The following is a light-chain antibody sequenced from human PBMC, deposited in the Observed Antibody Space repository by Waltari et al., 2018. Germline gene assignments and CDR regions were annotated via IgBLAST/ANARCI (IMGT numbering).Light chain of an antibody. CDR3: QTWGTGIWV. J-gene: IGLJ3*02. CDR1: SGHSSYA. Sequence: QLVLTQSPSASASLGASVKLTCTLRSGHSSYAIAWHPQQPEKGPRYLMKLNSDGSHSKGDGIPDRFSGSSSGAERYLTISSLQSEDEADYYCQTWGTGIWVFGGGTKLTVL. CDR2: LNSDGSH. V-gene: IGLV4-69*01.